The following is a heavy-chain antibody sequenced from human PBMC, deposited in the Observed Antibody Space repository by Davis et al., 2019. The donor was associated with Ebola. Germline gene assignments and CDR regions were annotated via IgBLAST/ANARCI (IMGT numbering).Heavy chain of an antibody. Sequence: ASVKVSCKASGYTFTNYGISWVRQAPGQGLEWMGWISAYNGNTNHAQELQGRVTMTTDISTSTAYMELRSLRSDDTAVYYCARDITGTGWFDPWGQGTLVTVSS. CDR3: ARDITGTGWFDP. D-gene: IGHD1-20*01. V-gene: IGHV1-18*04. J-gene: IGHJ5*02. CDR2: ISAYNGNT. CDR1: GYTFTNYG.